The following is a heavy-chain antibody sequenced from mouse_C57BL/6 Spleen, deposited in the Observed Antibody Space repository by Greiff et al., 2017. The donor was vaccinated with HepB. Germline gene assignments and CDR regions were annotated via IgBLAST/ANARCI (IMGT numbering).Heavy chain of an antibody. CDR3: APGGSWFAY. CDR2: IDPSDSYT. CDR1: GYTFTSYW. V-gene: IGHV1-50*01. D-gene: IGHD3-1*01. Sequence: QVQLQQPGAELVKPGASVKLSCKASGYTFTSYWMQWVKQRPGQGLEWIGEIDPSDSYTNYNQKFKGKATLTVDKSSSTAYMQLSSLTSEDSAVYYCAPGGSWFAYWGQGTLVTVSA. J-gene: IGHJ3*01.